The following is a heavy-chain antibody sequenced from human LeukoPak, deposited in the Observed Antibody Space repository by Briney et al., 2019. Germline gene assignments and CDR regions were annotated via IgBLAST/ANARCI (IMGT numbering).Heavy chain of an antibody. V-gene: IGHV3-48*02. D-gene: IGHD3-22*01. Sequence: GGSLRLSCTASGFTFSTYAMTWLRQPPGKGLEWVSYISSSSSTIYYADSVKGRFTISRDNAKNSLYLQMNSLRDEDTAVYYCAGAWDDYYDSSGPPPDFDYWGQGTLVTVSS. CDR1: GFTFSTYA. CDR3: AGAWDDYYDSSGPPPDFDY. CDR2: ISSSSSTI. J-gene: IGHJ4*02.